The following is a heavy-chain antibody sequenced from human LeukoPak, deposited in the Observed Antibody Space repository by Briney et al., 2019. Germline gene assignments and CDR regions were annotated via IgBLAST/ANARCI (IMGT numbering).Heavy chain of an antibody. Sequence: PGGPLRLSCAASGFTFSSYAMHWVRQAPGKGLEWVAVISYDGSNKYYADSVKGRFTISRDNSKNTLYLQMNSLRAEDTAVYYCARVLYYDSSGYYPLDYWGQGTLVTVSS. CDR1: GFTFSSYA. CDR2: ISYDGSNK. V-gene: IGHV3-30-3*01. D-gene: IGHD3-22*01. J-gene: IGHJ4*02. CDR3: ARVLYYDSSGYYPLDY.